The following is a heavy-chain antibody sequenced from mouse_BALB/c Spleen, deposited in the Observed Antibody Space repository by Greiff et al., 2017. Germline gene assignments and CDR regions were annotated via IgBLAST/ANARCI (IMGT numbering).Heavy chain of an antibody. CDR1: GYTFTSYW. D-gene: IGHD3-1*01. CDR3: ARSGGAMDY. J-gene: IGHJ4*01. Sequence: VQLQQSGAELARPGASVKLSCKASGYTFTSYWMQWVKQRPGQGLEWIGAIYPGDGDTRYTQKFKGKATLTADKSSSTAYMQLSSLASEDSAVYYCARSGGAMDYWGQGTSVTVSS. V-gene: IGHV1-87*01. CDR2: IYPGDGDT.